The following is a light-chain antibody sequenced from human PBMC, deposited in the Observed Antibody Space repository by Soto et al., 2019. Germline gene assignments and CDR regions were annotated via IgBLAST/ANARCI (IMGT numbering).Light chain of an antibody. CDR1: QSVSSSY. CDR3: QQYGRSPYT. J-gene: IGKJ2*01. Sequence: EIVLTQSPGTLSLSPGERATLSCRASQSVSSSYLAWYQQNPGQAPRLLIYGASSRATGIPDRFRGSGSGTDFTLSISRLEPEDFAVYYCQQYGRSPYTFGQGTKLEIK. V-gene: IGKV3-20*01. CDR2: GAS.